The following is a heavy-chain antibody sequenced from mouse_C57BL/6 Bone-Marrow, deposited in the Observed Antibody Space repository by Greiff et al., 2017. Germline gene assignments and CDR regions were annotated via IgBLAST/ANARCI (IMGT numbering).Heavy chain of an antibody. Sequence: QVQLKESGPELVKPGASVKISCKASGYAFSSSWMNWVKQRPGKGLEWIGRIYPGDGDTNYNGKFKGKATLTADKSSSTAYMQLSSLTSEDSAVYVCARRLGPLWYAMDYWGQGTSVTVSS. D-gene: IGHD4-1*01. CDR3: ARRLGPLWYAMDY. CDR2: IYPGDGDT. V-gene: IGHV1-82*01. J-gene: IGHJ4*01. CDR1: GYAFSSSW.